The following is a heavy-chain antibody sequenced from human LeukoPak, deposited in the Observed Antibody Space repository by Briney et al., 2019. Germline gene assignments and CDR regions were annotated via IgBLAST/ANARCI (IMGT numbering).Heavy chain of an antibody. V-gene: IGHV3-21*01. CDR1: GFTFSSYS. CDR2: ISSSSSYI. D-gene: IGHD6-19*01. CDR3: ARGTGRGWSYYYYMDV. Sequence: GGSLRLSCAASGFTFSSYSMNWVRQAPGKGLEWVSSISSSSSYIYYADSAKGRFTISRDNAKNSLYLQMNSLRAEDTAVYYCARGTGRGWSYYYYMDVWGKGTTVTVSS. J-gene: IGHJ6*03.